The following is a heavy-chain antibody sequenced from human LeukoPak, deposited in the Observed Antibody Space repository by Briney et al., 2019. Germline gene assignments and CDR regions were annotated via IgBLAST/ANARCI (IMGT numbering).Heavy chain of an antibody. J-gene: IGHJ4*02. CDR2: IWYDGSNK. V-gene: IGHV3-33*01. CDR1: GFTFSSYG. Sequence: GGSLRLSCAASGFTFSSYGMHWVRQAPGKGLEWVAVIWYDGSNKYYADSVKGRFTISRDNSKNTLYLQMNSLRAEDTAAYYCARLARIAAAGTPWGDYWGQGTLVTVSS. D-gene: IGHD6-13*01. CDR3: ARLARIAAAGTPWGDY.